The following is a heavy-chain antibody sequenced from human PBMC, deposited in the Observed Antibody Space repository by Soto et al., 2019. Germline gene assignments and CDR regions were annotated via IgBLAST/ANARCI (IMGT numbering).Heavy chain of an antibody. V-gene: IGHV3-30*18. Sequence: GGSLRLSCAASGFTFSSYGMHWVRQAPGKGLEWVAVISYDGSNKYYADSVKGRFTISRDNSKNTLYLQMNSLRAEDTAVYYCAKIGLPIAVGWDNWFDPWGQGTLVTVSS. CDR2: ISYDGSNK. D-gene: IGHD6-19*01. CDR3: AKIGLPIAVGWDNWFDP. J-gene: IGHJ5*02. CDR1: GFTFSSYG.